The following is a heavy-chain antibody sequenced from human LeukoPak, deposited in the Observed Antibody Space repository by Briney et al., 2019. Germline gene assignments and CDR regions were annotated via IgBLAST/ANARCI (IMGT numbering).Heavy chain of an antibody. J-gene: IGHJ4*02. CDR1: GFTFSSYE. Sequence: GGSLRLSCAASGFTFSSYEMNWVRQAPGKGLEWVSCISSSGSTIYYADSVKGRFTISRDNAKNSLYLQMNSLRAEDTAVYYCARAYPDIKVVGDYWGQGTLVTVSS. CDR2: ISSSGSTI. D-gene: IGHD1-26*01. CDR3: ARAYPDIKVVGDY. V-gene: IGHV3-48*03.